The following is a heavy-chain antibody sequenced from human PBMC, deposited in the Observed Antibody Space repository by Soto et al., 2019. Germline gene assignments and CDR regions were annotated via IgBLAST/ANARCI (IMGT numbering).Heavy chain of an antibody. CDR1: WYGFSGDY. D-gene: IGHD3-22*01. Sequence: SVEGSWEDSWYGFSGDYMHCVRQPPRQGLEWLGGILPVFGTSTYAQKFQGRVTMTADESTRTAYMELSSLRSEDTAVYYCARGPYSYEITDDDFWGQGTLVTVSS. J-gene: IGHJ4*02. CDR2: ILPVFGTS. V-gene: IGHV1-69*13. CDR3: ARGPYSYEITDDDF.